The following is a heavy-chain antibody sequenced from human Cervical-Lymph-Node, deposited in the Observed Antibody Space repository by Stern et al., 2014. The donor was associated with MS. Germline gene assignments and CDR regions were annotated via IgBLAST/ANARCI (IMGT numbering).Heavy chain of an antibody. D-gene: IGHD3-3*01. Sequence: QVQLQESGPGLVKPSETLSLTCSVSGGSISSYYWNWIRQPPGKGLEWISNVHYSGTTNSNPSLKSRVTIFLDTSTNKIPLKLPSVTAADTAVYYCAGSGTYYPDYWGQGILVTVSS. J-gene: IGHJ4*02. CDR3: AGSGTYYPDY. CDR1: GGSISSYY. V-gene: IGHV4-59*08. CDR2: VHYSGTT.